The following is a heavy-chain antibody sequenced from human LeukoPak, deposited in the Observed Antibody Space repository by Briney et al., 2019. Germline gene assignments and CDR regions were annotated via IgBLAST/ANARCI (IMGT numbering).Heavy chain of an antibody. CDR2: ISGRSSTK. Sequence: GGSLRLSCAASGFTFSSYSMNWVRQAPGKGLEWVSYISGRSSTKYYADSVKGRFTISRDNAENSLYLQMNSLRVEDTAVYYCARLHRRQFTSFDYWGQGTLITVSS. CDR3: ARLHRRQFTSFDY. CDR1: GFTFSSYS. V-gene: IGHV3-48*01. D-gene: IGHD4-11*01. J-gene: IGHJ4*02.